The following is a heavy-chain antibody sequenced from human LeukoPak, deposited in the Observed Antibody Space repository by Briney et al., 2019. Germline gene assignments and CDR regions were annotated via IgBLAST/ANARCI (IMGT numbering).Heavy chain of an antibody. J-gene: IGHJ3*02. CDR1: GRSIITYY. V-gene: IGHV4-59*01. Sequence: PSETLSLTFSVSGRSIITYYGSCIRQPPGKGLEWIGYIYYSGSTNYNPSLKSRVTISVDTSKNQFSLKLSSVTAADTAVYYCARRRVTNDAFDIWGQGTMVTVSS. D-gene: IGHD5-18*01. CDR3: ARRRVTNDAFDI. CDR2: IYYSGST.